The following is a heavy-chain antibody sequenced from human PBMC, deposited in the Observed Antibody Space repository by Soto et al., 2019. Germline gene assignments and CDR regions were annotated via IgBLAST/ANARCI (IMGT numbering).Heavy chain of an antibody. CDR3: ARQRISLEWLLYSPGGSYLDL. CDR2: IYYSGST. Sequence: QLQLQESGPGLVKPSETLSLTCTVSGGSISSSSYYWGWIRQPPGEGLEWIGSIYYSGSTYYNPSLKSRITISVDTSNNRFSLKLSSVTAADTAVYYCARQRISLEWLLYSPGGSYLDLWGKGTTVTVSS. D-gene: IGHD3-3*01. CDR1: GGSISSSSYY. V-gene: IGHV4-39*01. J-gene: IGHJ6*03.